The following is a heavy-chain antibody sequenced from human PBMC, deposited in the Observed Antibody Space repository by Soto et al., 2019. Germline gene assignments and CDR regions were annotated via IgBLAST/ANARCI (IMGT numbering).Heavy chain of an antibody. J-gene: IGHJ3*02. CDR1: GGTFSSYA. V-gene: IGHV1-69*01. CDR3: ARETIYYDSSGYPDAFDI. CDR2: IIPIFGTA. Sequence: QVQLVQSGAEVKKPGSSVKVSCKASGGTFSSYAISWVRQAPGQGLEWMGGIIPIFGTANYAQKFQGRVTITADESTSTAYMELSSVRSEDTAVYYCARETIYYDSSGYPDAFDIWGQGTMVTVSS. D-gene: IGHD3-22*01.